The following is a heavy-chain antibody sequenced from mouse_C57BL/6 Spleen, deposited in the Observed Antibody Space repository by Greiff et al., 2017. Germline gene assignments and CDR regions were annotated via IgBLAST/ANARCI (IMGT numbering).Heavy chain of an antibody. CDR1: GYTFTSYT. J-gene: IGHJ4*01. CDR2: INPSSGYT. Sequence: VMLVESGAELARPGASVKMSCKASGYTFTSYTMHWVKQRPGQGLEWIGYINPSSGYTKYNQKFKDKATLTADKSSSTAYMQLSSLTSEDSAVYYCARDPITTAFMDYWGQGTSVTVSS. V-gene: IGHV1-4*01. D-gene: IGHD1-2*01. CDR3: ARDPITTAFMDY.